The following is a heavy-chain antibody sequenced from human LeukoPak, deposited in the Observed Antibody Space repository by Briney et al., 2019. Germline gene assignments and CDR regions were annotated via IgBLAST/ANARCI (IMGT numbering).Heavy chain of an antibody. CDR2: ISGDAITT. V-gene: IGHV3-23*01. D-gene: IGHD4/OR15-4a*01. CDR1: GFSFRTYI. Sequence: GATLRLSCTASGFSFRTYIMAWVRQVPGKGLEWISAISGDAITTYYAVPVKGRFTISRDNFRNTLSLQMDSLRADDSAVYYCAKDASPYSNYAVRWFDSWGQGTLVTVSS. J-gene: IGHJ5*01. CDR3: AKDASPYSNYAVRWFDS.